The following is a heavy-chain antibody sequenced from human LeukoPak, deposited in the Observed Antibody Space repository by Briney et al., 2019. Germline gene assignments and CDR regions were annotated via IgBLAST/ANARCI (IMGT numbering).Heavy chain of an antibody. CDR1: GFTFSDYA. J-gene: IGHJ4*02. CDR3: ARSGVATCHY. D-gene: IGHD3-10*01. Sequence: GGSLRLSCQASGFTFSDYAMSWVRQGPGKGLEWVSSINPDGGSFFADSVKGRFTISRDDSRSVVYLQMNTLSAEDTAVYYCARSGVATCHYWGQGILVAVSS. CDR2: INPDGGS. V-gene: IGHV3-23*01.